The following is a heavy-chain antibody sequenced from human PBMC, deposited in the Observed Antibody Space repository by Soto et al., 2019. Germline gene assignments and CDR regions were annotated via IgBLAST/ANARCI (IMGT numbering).Heavy chain of an antibody. Sequence: SETLSLTCSVSGGSISAVGHYWTWIRQPPGKGLEWIGSIHHTGSTYYSKSLRRRLTMSVDTSKSQFSLRLSSVTAAATAVYYCARATGTLRSRNCDDWGQGSLVTVSS. D-gene: IGHD1-1*01. J-gene: IGHJ4*02. CDR3: ARATGTLRSRNCDD. V-gene: IGHV4-31*03. CDR2: IHHTGST. CDR1: GGSISAVGHY.